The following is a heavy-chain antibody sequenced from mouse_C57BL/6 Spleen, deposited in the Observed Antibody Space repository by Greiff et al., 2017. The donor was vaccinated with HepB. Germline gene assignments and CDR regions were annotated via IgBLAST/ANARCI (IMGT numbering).Heavy chain of an antibody. Sequence: QVQLQESGAELARPGASVKLSCKASGYTFTSYGISWVKQRTGQGLEWIGEIYPRSGNTYYNEKFKGKATLTADKSSSTAYMELRSLTSEDSAVYFCARYGDGYLNAMDYWGQGTSVTVSS. V-gene: IGHV1-81*01. CDR1: GYTFTSYG. CDR2: IYPRSGNT. J-gene: IGHJ4*01. CDR3: ARYGDGYLNAMDY. D-gene: IGHD2-3*01.